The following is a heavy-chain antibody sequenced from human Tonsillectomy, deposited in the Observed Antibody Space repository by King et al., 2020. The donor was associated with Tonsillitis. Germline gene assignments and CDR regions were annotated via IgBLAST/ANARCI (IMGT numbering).Heavy chain of an antibody. V-gene: IGHV3-23*01. CDR3: ATAGVSH. CDR2: ISGSGAGT. Sequence: VQSGGALRLSCAASGFTFSTYAMSWVRQAPGKGLEWVSAISGSGAGTYYADSVRGRFTISRDNSKNTLYLQMNSLRAEDTAVYYCATAGVSHWGQGTLVTVSS. J-gene: IGHJ4*02. CDR1: GFTFSTYA.